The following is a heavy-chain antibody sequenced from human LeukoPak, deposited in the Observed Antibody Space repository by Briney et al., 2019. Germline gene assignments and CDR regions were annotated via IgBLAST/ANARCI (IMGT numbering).Heavy chain of an antibody. CDR1: GGSFSGYY. CDR3: ARDLGWYAEYGY. Sequence: ETLSLTCAVYGGSFSGYYWSWIRQAPGKGLEWVANIKQDGSEKYYVDSVKGRFTISRDNAKNSLYLQMNSLRAEDTAVYYCARDLGWYAEYGYWGQGTLVTVSS. V-gene: IGHV3-7*01. D-gene: IGHD6-19*01. J-gene: IGHJ4*02. CDR2: IKQDGSEK.